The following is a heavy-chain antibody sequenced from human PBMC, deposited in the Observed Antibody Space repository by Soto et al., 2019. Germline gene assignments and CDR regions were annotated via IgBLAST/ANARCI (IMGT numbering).Heavy chain of an antibody. J-gene: IGHJ4*02. CDR2: IYYTGIT. CDR3: ASLSSDSSSLYFDY. V-gene: IGHV4-39*01. CDR1: SGSISNSSHY. D-gene: IGHD6-6*01. Sequence: QLQLQESGPGLAKPSGTLSLTCTVSSGSISNSSHYWGWIRQPPGKGLEWIGNIYYTGITYCNPSLKSRFTISVDTSKNQFSLKVSSVTAADTAVYYCASLSSDSSSLYFDYWGQGTLVTVSS.